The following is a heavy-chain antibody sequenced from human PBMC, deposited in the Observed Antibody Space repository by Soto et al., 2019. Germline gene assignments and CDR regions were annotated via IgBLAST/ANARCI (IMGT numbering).Heavy chain of an antibody. CDR1: GFTFSNYG. D-gene: IGHD3-3*01. J-gene: IGHJ4*02. CDR3: AKNYDFWTPPLAD. CDR2: ISYDGSNK. Sequence: GGSLRLSCAASGFTFSNYGMHWVRQAPGKGLEWVAVISYDGSNKYYADSVKGRFTISRDNSKNTLYLQMNSLRAEDTAVYYCAKNYDFWTPPLADWGQGTLVTVSS. V-gene: IGHV3-30*18.